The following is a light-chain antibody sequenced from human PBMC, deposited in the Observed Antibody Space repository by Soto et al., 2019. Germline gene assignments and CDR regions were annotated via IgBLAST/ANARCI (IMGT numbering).Light chain of an antibody. V-gene: IGLV2-11*01. Sequence: QSALTQPRSVSGSPGQSVTISCTGTSSDVGGYNYVSWFQQHPGKAPKLMIYEVSKRPSGVPNRFSGSKSGTTASLTISGLQAGDEADYYCCSYTGSYTFEVFGTGTKVTVL. CDR3: CSYTGSYTFEV. CDR2: EVS. CDR1: SSDVGGYNY. J-gene: IGLJ1*01.